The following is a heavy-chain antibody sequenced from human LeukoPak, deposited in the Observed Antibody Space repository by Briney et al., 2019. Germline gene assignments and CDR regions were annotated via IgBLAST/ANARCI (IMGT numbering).Heavy chain of an antibody. CDR3: ARGRTYCSSTSCPARAYGMDV. Sequence: ASVKVSCKASGYTFTGYYMHWVRQAPGQGLEWMGWINPNSGGTNYAQKFQGRVTMTRDTSISTAYMELSRLRSDDTAVCYCARGRTYCSSTSCPARAYGMDVWGQGTTVTVSS. CDR2: INPNSGGT. V-gene: IGHV1-2*02. CDR1: GYTFTGYY. D-gene: IGHD2-2*01. J-gene: IGHJ6*02.